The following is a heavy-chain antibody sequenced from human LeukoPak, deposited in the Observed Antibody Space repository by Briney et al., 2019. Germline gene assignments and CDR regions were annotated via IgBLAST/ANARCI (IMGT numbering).Heavy chain of an antibody. CDR3: ARHQRFLGINWFDP. D-gene: IGHD3-3*01. J-gene: IGHJ5*02. V-gene: IGHV5-51*01. Sequence: GESLKISCKASGYNFSHHWIAWVRQMPGKGLEWMGIIYPPDSETTYSPSLQGQVTISADKSISTAYLQWSSLKASDTAMYYCARHQRFLGINWFDPWGQGTLVTVSS. CDR1: GYNFSHHW. CDR2: IYPPDSET.